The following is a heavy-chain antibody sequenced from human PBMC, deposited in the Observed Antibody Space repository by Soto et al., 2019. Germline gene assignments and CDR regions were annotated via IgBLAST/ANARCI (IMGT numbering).Heavy chain of an antibody. CDR3: ARISWNGVRLWN. V-gene: IGHV3-74*01. D-gene: IGHD1-1*01. Sequence: EVQLVESGGGLVQPGGSLRLSCAASGFTFSSYWMHWVRQAPGKGLVWVSRINSDGSSTSYADSVKGRFTISRDNAKNRLYLQMNGLRAEDTAVYYCARISWNGVRLWNWGQGTLVSVSS. CDR1: GFTFSSYW. J-gene: IGHJ4*02. CDR2: INSDGSST.